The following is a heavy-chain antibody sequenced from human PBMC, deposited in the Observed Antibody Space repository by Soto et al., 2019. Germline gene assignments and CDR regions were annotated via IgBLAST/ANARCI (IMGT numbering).Heavy chain of an antibody. CDR1: GFTLSSYW. CDR2: TKGDGSEM. V-gene: IGHV3-7*01. Sequence: EVQLVESGGGLVQPGGSLRLSCAASGFTLSSYWMRWIRQVPGKGLEWVANTKGDGSEMYLIDSVAGRFTISRDNARNTVSLKMNNIRVEDTALYYCVRDGRGGWHFDSWGQGHLVTPSS. J-gene: IGHJ4*02. CDR3: VRDGRGGWHFDS. D-gene: IGHD1-1*01.